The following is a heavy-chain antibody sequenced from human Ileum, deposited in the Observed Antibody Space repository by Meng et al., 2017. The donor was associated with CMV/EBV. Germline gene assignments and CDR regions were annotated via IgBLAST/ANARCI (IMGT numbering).Heavy chain of an antibody. CDR2: INPKRGDT. CDR3: ARGHGDMGYKIGLSDY. V-gene: IGHV1-2*02. Sequence: ASVKVSCKASGYTFIDCYIHWVRQAPGQGLEWMGWINPKRGDTTYAQKFQGRVTVTRDTAISTVFLDLSGLTSDDSAIYYCARGHGDMGYKIGLSDYWGQGTMVTVSS. J-gene: IGHJ4*02. CDR1: GYTFIDCY. D-gene: IGHD5-24*01.